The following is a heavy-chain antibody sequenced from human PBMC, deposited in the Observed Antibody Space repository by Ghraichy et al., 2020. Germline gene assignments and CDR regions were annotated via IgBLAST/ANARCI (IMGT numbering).Heavy chain of an antibody. J-gene: IGHJ4*02. CDR3: ARDIGYSLHY. CDR1: GFTFTYYG. D-gene: IGHD5-18*01. V-gene: IGHV3-30*02. CDR2: IRHDGNNK. Sequence: GAGFTFTYYGMHWVRQAPGKGLEWVAFIRHDGNNKYYADSVRGRFTISRDNAKNTVYLQMNSLRAEDTAVYYCARDIGYSLHYWGQGTLVTVPS.